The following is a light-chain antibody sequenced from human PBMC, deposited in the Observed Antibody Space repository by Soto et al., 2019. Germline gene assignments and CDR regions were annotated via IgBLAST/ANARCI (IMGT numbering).Light chain of an antibody. CDR3: GSYAGFNNYVA. J-gene: IGLJ2*01. Sequence: QSVLTQPPSASGSPGQSVTISCTGTISDVGGYNYVSWYQQHPGKAPKLMIYEVSERPSGAPDRFSGSKSGNTASLTVSGLQAEGEADYYCGSYAGFNNYVAFGGGT. CDR2: EVS. V-gene: IGLV2-8*01. CDR1: ISDVGGYNY.